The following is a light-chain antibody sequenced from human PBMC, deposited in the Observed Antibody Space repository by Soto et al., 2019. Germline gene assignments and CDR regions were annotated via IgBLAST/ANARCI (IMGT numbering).Light chain of an antibody. V-gene: IGKV3-20*01. J-gene: IGKJ4*01. CDR3: QHYGSPLT. CDR1: QSVRSSY. CDR2: GAS. Sequence: EIVLTQSPGTLSLSPGGRATLSCRASQSVRSSYLAWYQQRPGQAPRLLIFGASFRATGIPDRFSGSGSGTDFTLTISRLEPEDFAVYYCQHYGSPLTFGGGPKVEIK.